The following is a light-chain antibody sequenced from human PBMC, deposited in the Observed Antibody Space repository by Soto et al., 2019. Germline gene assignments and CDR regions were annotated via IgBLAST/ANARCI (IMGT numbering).Light chain of an antibody. CDR1: QSVRTS. V-gene: IGKV3D-20*01. CDR3: QQYGTAPYT. Sequence: EIVLTQSPGTLSLSPGERASLSCGASQSVRTSLAWYQHKPGLAPRLLIYDASSRATGIPDRFSGSGSGTEFTLTISRLEPEDFAVYFCQQYGTAPYTFGQGTKLEIK. J-gene: IGKJ2*01. CDR2: DAS.